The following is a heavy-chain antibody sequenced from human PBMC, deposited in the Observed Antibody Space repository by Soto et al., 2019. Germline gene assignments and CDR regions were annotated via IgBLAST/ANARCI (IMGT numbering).Heavy chain of an antibody. CDR2: ISQSGRA. Sequence: QVQLWQSGPGLVKPSGTLSLTCTVSGASISSNNWWTWVRQSPGKGLEWIGKISQSGRANYNPSLRGRGRMSIDKSKNLLSLKVNYVNAADTAMYYCARIQDGDAFDIWGHGTVVTVSS. CDR1: GASISSNNW. J-gene: IGHJ3*02. V-gene: IGHV4-4*02. CDR3: ARIQDGDAFDI.